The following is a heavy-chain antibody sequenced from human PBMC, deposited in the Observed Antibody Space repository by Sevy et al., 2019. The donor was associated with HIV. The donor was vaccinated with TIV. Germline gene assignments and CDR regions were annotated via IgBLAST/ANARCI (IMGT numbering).Heavy chain of an antibody. CDR1: GCSISSSSYY. V-gene: IGHV4-39*01. Sequence: SETLSLTCTVSGCSISSSSYYWGWIRQPPGKGLEWIGSMYYNGSTYYNPSLMSRVTVSIDTYKNQFSLKLSSVTAADTAVYYCAGGQWGVHDYWGQGTLVTVSS. D-gene: IGHD6-19*01. CDR3: AGGQWGVHDY. CDR2: MYYNGST. J-gene: IGHJ4*02.